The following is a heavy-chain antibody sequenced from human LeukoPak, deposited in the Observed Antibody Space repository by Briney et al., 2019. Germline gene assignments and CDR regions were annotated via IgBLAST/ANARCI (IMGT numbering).Heavy chain of an antibody. Sequence: ASVKVSCKASGGKFSSYAISWVRQAPGQGLEWMGIINPSGGSTSYAQKFQGRVTMTRDTSTSTVYMELSSLKSEDTAVYYCARSYPYYDILTGYYRIDHYYYMDVWGKGTTVTISS. J-gene: IGHJ6*03. CDR1: GGKFSSYA. CDR3: ARSYPYYDILTGYYRIDHYYYMDV. D-gene: IGHD3-9*01. CDR2: INPSGGST. V-gene: IGHV1-46*01.